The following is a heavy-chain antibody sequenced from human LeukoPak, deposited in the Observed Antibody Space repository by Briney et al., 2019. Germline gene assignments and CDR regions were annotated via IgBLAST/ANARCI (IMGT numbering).Heavy chain of an antibody. CDR2: IFYNGKT. CDR1: GGSVSTSDYY. CDR3: ARIFDS. V-gene: IGHV4-39*07. J-gene: IGHJ4*02. Sequence: SETLSLTCTVSGGSVSTSDYYWGWIRQTPGKGLEWIGDIFYNGKTNYNPSLKGRVTISIDTSKNQFSLKLPPVTAADTAVYYCARIFDSWGQGTLVTVSS.